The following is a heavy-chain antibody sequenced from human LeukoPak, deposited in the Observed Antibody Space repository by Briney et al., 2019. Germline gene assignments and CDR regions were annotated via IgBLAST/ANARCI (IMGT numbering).Heavy chain of an antibody. D-gene: IGHD3-10*01. CDR1: GGSFSGYY. V-gene: IGHV4-34*01. Sequence: SETLSLTCAVYGGSFSGYYWSWIRHPPGKGQEWIGEINHSGSTNYNPSLKSRVTISVDASKNQFSLKLSSVTAADTAVYYCARDYYGSGSYDYWGQGTLVTVSS. CDR2: INHSGST. CDR3: ARDYYGSGSYDY. J-gene: IGHJ4*02.